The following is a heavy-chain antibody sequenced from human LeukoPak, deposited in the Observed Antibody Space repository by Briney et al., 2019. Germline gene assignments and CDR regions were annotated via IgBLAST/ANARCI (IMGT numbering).Heavy chain of an antibody. D-gene: IGHD5-18*01. J-gene: IGHJ4*02. CDR2: MNPNSGNT. V-gene: IGHV1-8*03. Sequence: GASVKVSCKASGYTFTSYDINWVRQATGQGLEWMRWMNPNSGNTGYAQKFQGRVTITRNTSISTAYMELSSLRSEDTAVYYCARGLGYSSGGEGGYWGQGTLVTVSS. CDR1: GYTFTSYD. CDR3: ARGLGYSSGGEGGY.